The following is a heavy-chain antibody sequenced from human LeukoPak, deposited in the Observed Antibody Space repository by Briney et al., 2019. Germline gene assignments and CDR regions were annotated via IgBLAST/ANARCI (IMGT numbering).Heavy chain of an antibody. CDR3: GRVQKTQTGGTPDY. V-gene: IGHV3-7*01. CDR1: GFTFSTFW. CDR2: ISQDGSEK. Sequence: GGSLRLSCAASGFTFSTFWMTWVRQAPGKGLEWVANISQDGSEKDYVDSVKGRFTISRDNAKNSLYLQVNSLRDDDTAVYYCGRVQKTQTGGTPDYWGQGTLVTVSS. D-gene: IGHD1-14*01. J-gene: IGHJ4*02.